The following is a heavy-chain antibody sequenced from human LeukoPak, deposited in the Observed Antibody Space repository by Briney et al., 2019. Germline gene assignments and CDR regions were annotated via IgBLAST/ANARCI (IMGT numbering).Heavy chain of an antibody. CDR1: GYTFTSYD. V-gene: IGHV1-8*01. D-gene: IGHD2-2*01. Sequence: GASVKVSCKASGYTFTSYDINWVRQATGQGLEWMGWMNPNSGNTGYAQKFQGRVTMTRNTSISTAYMELSSLRSEDTAVYYCARVEYQLPWGYYYGMDVWGQGTTVTVSS. CDR2: MNPNSGNT. CDR3: ARVEYQLPWGYYYGMDV. J-gene: IGHJ6*02.